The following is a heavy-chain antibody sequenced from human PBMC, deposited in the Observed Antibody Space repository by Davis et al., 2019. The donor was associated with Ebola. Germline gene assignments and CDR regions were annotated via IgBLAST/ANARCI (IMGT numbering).Heavy chain of an antibody. D-gene: IGHD6-6*01. CDR3: ARDPGSSSFDY. CDR2: ISTTGSYT. Sequence: PGGSLRLSCAASGFTFSDYYMNWIRQAPGKGPEWLSSISTTGSYTNYADSVKGRFTISRDNAKNSLYLQMNSLRAEDTAVYYCARDPGSSSFDYWGQGSLVTVSS. CDR1: GFTFSDYY. J-gene: IGHJ4*02. V-gene: IGHV3-11*05.